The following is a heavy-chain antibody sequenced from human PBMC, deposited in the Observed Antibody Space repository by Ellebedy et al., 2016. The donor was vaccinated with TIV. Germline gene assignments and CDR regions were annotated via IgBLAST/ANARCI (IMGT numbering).Heavy chain of an antibody. CDR1: GYTFTDYW. Sequence: GESLKISCKGSGYTFTDYWVGWVRQMPGKGLEWMGIIYPGDSEARYSPSFRGQVTMSADKSISTAYLHWGGLKASDTAIYYCARHSYYYTSGGSAMDVWGQGTTVTVSS. CDR2: IYPGDSEA. D-gene: IGHD3-10*01. CDR3: ARHSYYYTSGGSAMDV. J-gene: IGHJ6*02. V-gene: IGHV5-51*01.